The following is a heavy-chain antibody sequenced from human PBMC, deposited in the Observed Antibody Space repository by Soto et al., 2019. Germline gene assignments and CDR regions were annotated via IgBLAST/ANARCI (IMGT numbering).Heavy chain of an antibody. CDR1: GFTFSSYG. Sequence: QVQLVESGGGVVQPGRSLRLSCAASGFTFSSYGMHWVRQAPGKGLEWVAVIWYDGSNKYYADSVKGRFTISRDNSKNTLYLQMNSLRAEDTAVYYCARDLSGGGTSCGAFDIWGQGTMVTVSS. V-gene: IGHV3-33*01. D-gene: IGHD2-15*01. CDR2: IWYDGSNK. CDR3: ARDLSGGGTSCGAFDI. J-gene: IGHJ3*02.